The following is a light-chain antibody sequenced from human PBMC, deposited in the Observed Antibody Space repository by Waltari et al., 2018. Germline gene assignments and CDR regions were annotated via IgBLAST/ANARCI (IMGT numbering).Light chain of an antibody. CDR1: SSDVGAYNY. J-gene: IGLJ2*01. CDR2: DVS. Sequence: QSALTQPASVSGSPGQSITISCTGTSSDVGAYNYVSWYQQHPGKVPKLIIYDVSHRPSGVSFRFSGSKSDNTASLTISGLQAEDEADYYCISYTTSDTMIFGGGTKLTGL. CDR3: ISYTTSDTMI. V-gene: IGLV2-14*03.